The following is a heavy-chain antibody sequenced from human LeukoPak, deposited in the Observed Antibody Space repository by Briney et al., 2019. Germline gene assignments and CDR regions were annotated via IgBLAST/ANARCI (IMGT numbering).Heavy chain of an antibody. Sequence: PSETLSLTCTVSGGSISSGDYYGSWIRQPPGKGLEWIGYIYYSGSTYYNPSLKSRVTISVDTSKNQFSLKLSSVTAADTAVYYCARALVVVAAAFLDAFDIWGQGTMVTVSS. CDR2: IYYSGST. J-gene: IGHJ3*02. CDR3: ARALVVVAAAFLDAFDI. V-gene: IGHV4-30-4*01. D-gene: IGHD2-15*01. CDR1: GGSISSGDYY.